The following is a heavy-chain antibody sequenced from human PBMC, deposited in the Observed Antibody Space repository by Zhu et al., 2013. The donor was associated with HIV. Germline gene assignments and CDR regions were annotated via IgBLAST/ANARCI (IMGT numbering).Heavy chain of an antibody. CDR1: GGTFSSYA. J-gene: IGHJ5*02. CDR2: IIPIFGTA. Sequence: QVQLVQSGAEVKKPGSSVKVSCKASGGTFSSYAISWVRQAPGQGLEWMGGIIPIFGTANYAQKFQGRVTITADESTSTAYMELSSLRSEDTAVYYCARDFRRSGVVPAALGWFDPWGQGTLVTVSS. D-gene: IGHD2-2*01. CDR3: ARDFRRSGVVPAALGWFDP. V-gene: IGHV1-69*01.